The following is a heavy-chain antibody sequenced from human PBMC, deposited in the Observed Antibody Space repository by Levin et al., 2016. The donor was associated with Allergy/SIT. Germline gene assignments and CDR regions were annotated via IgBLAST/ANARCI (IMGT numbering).Heavy chain of an antibody. J-gene: IGHJ6*02. V-gene: IGHV2-26*01. CDR2: IFSNDAK. Sequence: SGPTLVKPTETLTLTCTVSGFSLSNAGVDVSWIRQPPGKALEWLAHIFSNDAKSYSAALKSRLTISKDTSKNQVVLIMTDMDPANTATYYCVWMTSGKFTYGRDGADVWGQGTTVTVSS. D-gene: IGHD2-21*01. CDR3: VWMTSGKFTYGRDGADV. CDR1: GFSLSNAGVD.